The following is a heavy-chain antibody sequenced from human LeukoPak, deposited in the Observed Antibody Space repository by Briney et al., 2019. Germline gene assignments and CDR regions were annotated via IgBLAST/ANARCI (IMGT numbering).Heavy chain of an antibody. V-gene: IGHV3-7*01. D-gene: IGHD2-15*01. CDR2: IKQDGSET. Sequence: GGSLRLSCAASGFTFSWQWMSWVRQAPGKGLEWVANIKQDGSETHYVDSVKGRLTISRDNAKNSLYLQMNSLRVEDTAVYYCVQGGWLDYWAQGTRVTVSS. CDR3: VQGGWLDY. J-gene: IGHJ4*02. CDR1: GFTFSWQW.